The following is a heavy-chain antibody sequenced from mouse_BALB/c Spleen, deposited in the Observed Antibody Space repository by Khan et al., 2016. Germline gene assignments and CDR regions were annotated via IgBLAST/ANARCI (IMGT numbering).Heavy chain of an antibody. Sequence: QIQLVQSGAEMAKPGASVKMSCKASGYTFTDYWMHWVKQRPGQGLEWIGYINPSTGYTEYNQKFKDKATLTADKSSSTAYMQLSSLTSEDSAVYYCARWSYYYGSSYGWFAYWGQGTLVTVSA. D-gene: IGHD1-1*01. V-gene: IGHV1-7*01. J-gene: IGHJ3*01. CDR1: GYTFTDYW. CDR2: INPSTGYT. CDR3: ARWSYYYGSSYGWFAY.